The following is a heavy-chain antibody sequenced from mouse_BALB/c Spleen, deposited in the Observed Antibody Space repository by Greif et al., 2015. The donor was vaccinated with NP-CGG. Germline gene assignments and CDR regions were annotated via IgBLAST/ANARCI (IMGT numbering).Heavy chain of an antibody. V-gene: IGHV14-4*02. CDR2: IDPENGDT. Sequence: EVQLQQSGAELVRSGASVKLSCTASGFNIKDYYMHWVKQRPEQGLEWIGWIDPENGDTEYAPKFQGKATMTADTSSNTAFLQLSSLTSEDTAVYYCNAEGARAFPFAYWGQGTLVTVSA. D-gene: IGHD3-1*01. CDR3: NAEGARAFPFAY. CDR1: GFNIKDYY. J-gene: IGHJ3*01.